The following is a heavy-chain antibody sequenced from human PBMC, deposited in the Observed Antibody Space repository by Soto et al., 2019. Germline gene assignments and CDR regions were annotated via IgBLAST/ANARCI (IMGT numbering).Heavy chain of an antibody. Sequence: QVQLVESGGGVVQPGRSQRLSCAASGMTLSNYAMHWVRQAPGKGLEWVAVIAYDGISKHYADSVKGRFTISRDNSKNTLYLEMNSLRAEDTAVYYCARSTVGDLDYWGQGILVTVSS. CDR1: GMTLSNYA. CDR3: ARSTVGDLDY. J-gene: IGHJ4*02. D-gene: IGHD1-26*01. V-gene: IGHV3-30-3*01. CDR2: IAYDGISK.